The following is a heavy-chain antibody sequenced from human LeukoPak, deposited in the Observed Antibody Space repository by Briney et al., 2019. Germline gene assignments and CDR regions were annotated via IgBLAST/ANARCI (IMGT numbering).Heavy chain of an antibody. CDR2: ISYDAAVK. V-gene: IGHV3-30-3*01. J-gene: IGHJ4*02. Sequence: WGSLRLSCAASGFTFSTYWMHWVRQAPGKGLQWVAFISYDAAVKYYADSVRGRFTVSRDNSKNTLSLQMNSLRPGDTAVYYCARDFSTWYSIDYWGRGTLVTVSS. CDR1: GFTFSTYW. CDR3: ARDFSTWYSIDY. D-gene: IGHD2-15*01.